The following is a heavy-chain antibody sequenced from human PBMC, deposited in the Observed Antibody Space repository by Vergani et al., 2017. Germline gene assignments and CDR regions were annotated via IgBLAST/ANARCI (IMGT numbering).Heavy chain of an antibody. V-gene: IGHV1-69*01. D-gene: IGHD3-22*01. CDR2: IIPIFGTA. J-gene: IGHJ3*02. Sequence: QVQLVQSGAEVKKPGSSVKVSCKASGGTFSSYAISWVRQAPGQGLEWMGGIIPIFGTANYAQKFQGRVTITADESTSTAYMELSSLRSDDTAVYYCARAKGQYYYDSSGYYSALDAFDIWGQGTMVTVSS. CDR3: ARAKGQYYYDSSGYYSALDAFDI. CDR1: GGTFSSYA.